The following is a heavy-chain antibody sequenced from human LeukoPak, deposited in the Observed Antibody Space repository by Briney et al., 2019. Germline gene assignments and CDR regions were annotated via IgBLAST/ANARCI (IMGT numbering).Heavy chain of an antibody. CDR3: AREIYSYGIVDAFDI. V-gene: IGHV3-30-3*01. D-gene: IGHD5-18*01. Sequence: GGSLRLSCAASGFTFSSYAMHWVRQAPGKGLEWVAVISYDGSNKYYADSVKGRFTISRDNSKNTLYLQMNSLRAEDTAVYYCAREIYSYGIVDAFDIRGQGTMVTVSS. CDR2: ISYDGSNK. J-gene: IGHJ3*02. CDR1: GFTFSSYA.